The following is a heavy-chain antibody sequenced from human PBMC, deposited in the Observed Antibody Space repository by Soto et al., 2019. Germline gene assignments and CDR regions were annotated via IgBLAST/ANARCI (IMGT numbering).Heavy chain of an antibody. CDR2: ISGSGGRS. Sequence: EVQLLDSGGGLVQPGGSLRLSCAASGFTFSNYAMTWVRQGPGKGLEWVSGISGSGGRSYYADSVKGRFTISRDNSKCTLYLQMNSLRAEDTAVYYCAKAYFVWSSEQPHYFDYWGQGTLVTVSS. J-gene: IGHJ4*02. V-gene: IGHV3-23*01. CDR1: GFTFSNYA. CDR3: AKAYFVWSSEQPHYFDY. D-gene: IGHD3-16*01.